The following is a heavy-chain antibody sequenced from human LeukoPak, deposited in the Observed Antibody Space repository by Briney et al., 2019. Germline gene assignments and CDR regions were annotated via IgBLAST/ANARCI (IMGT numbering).Heavy chain of an antibody. CDR3: ARGYDYGDPNYYDTQYYFDY. J-gene: IGHJ4*02. CDR2: INPSGGTT. CDR1: GYTFTSYY. V-gene: IGHV1-46*03. D-gene: IGHD4-17*01. Sequence: ASVKVSCKPSGYTFTSYYVHWVRQAPGQGLEWMGIINPSGGTTSYAQKFQGRVTMTRDTSTSTVYMELSSLSSDDTAVYYCARGYDYGDPNYYDTQYYFDYWGQGTLVTVSS.